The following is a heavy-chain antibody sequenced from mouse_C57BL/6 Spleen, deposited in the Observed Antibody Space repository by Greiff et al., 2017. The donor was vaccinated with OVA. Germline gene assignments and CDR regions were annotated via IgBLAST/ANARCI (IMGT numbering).Heavy chain of an antibody. D-gene: IGHD1-1*01. J-gene: IGHJ4*01. V-gene: IGHV1-15*01. CDR1: GYTFTDYE. Sequence: QVQLQQSGAELVRPGASVTLSCKASGYTFTDYEMHWVKQTPVHGLEWIGAIDPEPGGTAYNQKFKGKAILTADKSSSTAYMELRSLTSEDSAVYYCTRNATTVVAIGGDYWGQGTSVTVSS. CDR3: TRNATTVVAIGGDY. CDR2: IDPEPGGT.